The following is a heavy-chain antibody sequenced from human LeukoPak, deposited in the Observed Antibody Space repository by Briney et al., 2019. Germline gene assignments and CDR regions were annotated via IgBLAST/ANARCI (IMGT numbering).Heavy chain of an antibody. D-gene: IGHD1-1*01. J-gene: IGHJ4*02. Sequence: GGSLRLSCAASGFTFSSYSMNWVRQAPGKGLEWVSSISSSSSYIYYADSVRGRFTISRDNAKNSLYLQMNSLRAEDTAVYYCARDDNWNDGSDYWGQGTLVTVSS. V-gene: IGHV3-21*01. CDR3: ARDDNWNDGSDY. CDR2: ISSSSSYI. CDR1: GFTFSSYS.